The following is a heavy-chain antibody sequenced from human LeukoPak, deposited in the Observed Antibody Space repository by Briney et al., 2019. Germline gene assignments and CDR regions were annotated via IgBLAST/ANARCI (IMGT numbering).Heavy chain of an antibody. CDR3: ARALCLPYYYGSGSYGCWFDP. CDR2: INHSGST. CDR1: GGSFSGYY. V-gene: IGHV4-34*01. J-gene: IGHJ5*02. D-gene: IGHD3-10*01. Sequence: PSETLSLTCAVYGGSFSGYYWSWIRQPPGKGLEWIGEINHSGSTNYNPSLKSRVTISVDTSKNQFSLKLSSVTAADTAVYYCARALCLPYYYGSGSYGCWFDPWGQGTLVTVSS.